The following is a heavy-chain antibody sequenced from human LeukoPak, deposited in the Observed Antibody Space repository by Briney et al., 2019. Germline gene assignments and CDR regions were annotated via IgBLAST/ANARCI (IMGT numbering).Heavy chain of an antibody. J-gene: IGHJ4*02. D-gene: IGHD6-19*01. V-gene: IGHV3-53*01. CDR3: AKDGAAYSSGWPPNY. CDR1: GFTVSSNY. Sequence: GGSLRLSCAASGFTVSSNYMSWVRQAPGKGLEWVSVIYSGGSTYYADSVKGRFTIFRDNSKNTLYLQMNSLRAEDTAVYYCAKDGAAYSSGWPPNYWGQGTLVTVSS. CDR2: IYSGGST.